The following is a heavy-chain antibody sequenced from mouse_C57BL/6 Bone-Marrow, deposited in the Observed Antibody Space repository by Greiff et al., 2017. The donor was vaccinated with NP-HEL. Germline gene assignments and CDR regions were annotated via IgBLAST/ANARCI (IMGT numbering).Heavy chain of an antibody. CDR1: GYTFTDYY. CDR3: ARGYYGSSYGFAY. D-gene: IGHD1-1*01. V-gene: IGHV1-26*01. CDR2: INPNTGGT. J-gene: IGHJ3*01. Sequence: EVQLQQSGPELVKPGASVKISCKASGYTFTDYYMNWVKQSPGKSLEWIGDINPNTGGTSYNQKFKGKATLTVDKSSSTAYMELRSLTSEDSAVYYCARGYYGSSYGFAYWGQGTLVTVSA.